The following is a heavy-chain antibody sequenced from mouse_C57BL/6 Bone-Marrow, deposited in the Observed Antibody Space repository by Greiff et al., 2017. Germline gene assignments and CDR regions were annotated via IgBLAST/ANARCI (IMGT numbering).Heavy chain of an antibody. CDR3: ARSAWFAD. CDR2: IDPSDSYT. J-gene: IGHJ3*01. Sequence: QVQLQQSGAELVMPGASVKLSCKASGYTFTSYWMHWVKQRPGQGLEWIGEIDPSDSYTNYNQKFKGKSTLTVDKSSSTAYMQLSSLTSEDSAVYYCARSAWFADWGQGTLVTVSA. CDR1: GYTFTSYW. V-gene: IGHV1-69*01.